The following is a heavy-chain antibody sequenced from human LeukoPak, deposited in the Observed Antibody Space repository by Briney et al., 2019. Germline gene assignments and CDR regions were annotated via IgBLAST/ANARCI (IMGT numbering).Heavy chain of an antibody. J-gene: IGHJ4*02. CDR1: GYTFIDLY. Sequence: ASVTVSCKASGYTFIDLYILWVRQAPGQGPEWMGWINPRSGGTEYAQKFQGRVTMTRDTSINTAYMELTRLTSDDTAVYYCARDAMSDYWGQGTLVTVSS. V-gene: IGHV1-2*02. D-gene: IGHD2-2*01. CDR2: INPRSGGT. CDR3: ARDAMSDY.